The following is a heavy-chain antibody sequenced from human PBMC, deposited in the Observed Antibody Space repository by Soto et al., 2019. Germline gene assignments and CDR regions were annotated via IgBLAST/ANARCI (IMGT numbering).Heavy chain of an antibody. Sequence: GGSLRLSCAASGSTFSSYAMSWVRQAPGKGLEWVSSISGSGGGTYYADSVKGRFTFSRDNSKNTLYLQMNSLRAEDTAVYYCAKFGMATTKRSPPYYIDYWGQGALVTV. D-gene: IGHD1-1*01. V-gene: IGHV3-23*01. CDR3: AKFGMATTKRSPPYYIDY. CDR2: ISGSGGGT. J-gene: IGHJ4*02. CDR1: GSTFSSYA.